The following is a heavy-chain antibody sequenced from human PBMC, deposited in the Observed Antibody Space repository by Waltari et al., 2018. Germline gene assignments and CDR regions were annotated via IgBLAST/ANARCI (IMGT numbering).Heavy chain of an antibody. V-gene: IGHV4-4*07. Sequence: QVQLQESGPGLAKPSETLSLTCTVSSGSIRNHYWSWIRQSAGKGLEWIGRIHSTGSATYSPSLKSRVTLSVDTSKNQFSLELDSVTAADTAMYYCARDEGQWLEYFQYWGQGTLVTVSS. D-gene: IGHD6-19*01. J-gene: IGHJ1*01. CDR1: SGSIRNHY. CDR3: ARDEGQWLEYFQY. CDR2: IHSTGSA.